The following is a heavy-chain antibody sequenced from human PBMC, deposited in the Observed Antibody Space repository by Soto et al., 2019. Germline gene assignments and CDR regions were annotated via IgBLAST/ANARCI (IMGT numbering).Heavy chain of an antibody. CDR2: ISYDGSNK. Sequence: QVQLVESGGGVVQPGRSLRLSCAASGFTFSSYAMHWVRQAPGKGLEWVAVISYDGSNKYYADSVKGRFTISRDNSKNTLYLQMNSRRAEDKAVYYSARDLYGSSWYGVNGVIDYWGQGTLVTVSS. V-gene: IGHV3-30-3*01. D-gene: IGHD6-13*01. J-gene: IGHJ4*02. CDR3: ARDLYGSSWYGVNGVIDY. CDR1: GFTFSSYA.